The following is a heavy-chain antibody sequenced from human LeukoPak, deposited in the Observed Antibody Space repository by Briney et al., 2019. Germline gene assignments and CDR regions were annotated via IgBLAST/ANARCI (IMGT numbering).Heavy chain of an antibody. D-gene: IGHD2-2*02. CDR1: GDSISSHY. V-gene: IGHV4-59*11. J-gene: IGHJ4*02. CDR3: ARGYCSGTSCYISYYFDY. Sequence: SETLSLTCTVSGDSISSHYWSWIRQPPGKGLEWIGYIYYSGSTNYNPSLKRRVTISVDTSKNQVSLKLSSVTAADTAVYYCARGYCSGTSCYISYYFDYWGQGTLVTVSS. CDR2: IYYSGST.